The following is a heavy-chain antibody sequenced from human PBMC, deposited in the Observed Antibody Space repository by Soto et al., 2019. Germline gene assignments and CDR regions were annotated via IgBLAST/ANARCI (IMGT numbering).Heavy chain of an antibody. CDR2: LSGSGGSA. J-gene: IGHJ6*03. CDR3: AKEPAFCGGDCYGIYYYYYMDV. D-gene: IGHD2-21*01. V-gene: IGHV3-23*01. CDR1: GLNFSSYA. Sequence: EVQLLESGGGWVQPGGSLRLSCAASGLNFSSYAMSWVRQAPGKGLEWVSGLSGSGGSAYYADSVKGRFTTSRDNSKNSLYLQMNSLRAEDTAVYYCAKEPAFCGGDCYGIYYYYYMDVWGKGTTVTVSS.